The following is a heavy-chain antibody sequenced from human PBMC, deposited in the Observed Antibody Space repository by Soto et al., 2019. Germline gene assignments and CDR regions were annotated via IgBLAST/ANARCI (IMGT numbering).Heavy chain of an antibody. V-gene: IGHV4-4*02. CDR2: IYHSGST. Sequence: SETLSLTCAVSGGSISSSNWWSWVRQPPGKGLEWIGEIYHSGSTNYNPSLKSRVTISVDKSKNQFSLKLSSVTAADTAVYYCAREPRAIAAAGNNWFDPWGQGTLVTSPQ. D-gene: IGHD6-13*01. CDR1: GGSISSSNW. CDR3: AREPRAIAAAGNNWFDP. J-gene: IGHJ5*02.